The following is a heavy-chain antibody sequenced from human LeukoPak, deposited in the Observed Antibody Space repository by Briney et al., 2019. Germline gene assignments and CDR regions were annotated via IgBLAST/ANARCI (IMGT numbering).Heavy chain of an antibody. Sequence: PSETLSLTCTVSGGSISSYYWSWLRQPAGKGLEWLGRIYTSGSTNYNPSLKSRVTMSVDASKNQFSLKLSSVTAADTAVYYCARVGSSWDGYYFDYWGQGTLVTVSS. CDR3: ARVGSSWDGYYFDY. V-gene: IGHV4-4*07. D-gene: IGHD6-13*01. CDR1: GGSISSYY. CDR2: IYTSGST. J-gene: IGHJ4*02.